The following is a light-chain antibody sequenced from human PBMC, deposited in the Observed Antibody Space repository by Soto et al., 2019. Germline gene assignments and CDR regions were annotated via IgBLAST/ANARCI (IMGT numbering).Light chain of an antibody. CDR3: SSYTSSSLVV. V-gene: IGLV2-14*01. CDR2: DVS. CDR1: SSDVGGYNY. Sequence: QYALTQPASVSGSPGQSITISCTGTSSDVGGYNYVSWYQQHPGKAPKLMIYDVSNRPSGVSNRFSGSKSGNTASLTISGLQAEDEADYYCSSYTSSSLVVFGGRTKLTVL. J-gene: IGLJ2*01.